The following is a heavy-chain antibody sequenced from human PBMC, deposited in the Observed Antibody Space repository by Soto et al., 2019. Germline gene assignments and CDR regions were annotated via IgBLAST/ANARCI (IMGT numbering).Heavy chain of an antibody. J-gene: IGHJ4*02. CDR3: DREGRGSTPDY. CDR2: IYHSGST. Sequence: SETLSLTCAVSGYSISSGYYWGWIRQPPGKGLEWIGSIYHSGSTYYNPSLKSRVTISVDTSKNQFSLKLSSVTAADTAVYYCDREGRGSTPDYWGQGTLVTVSS. D-gene: IGHD1-26*01. CDR1: GYSISSGYY. V-gene: IGHV4-38-2*02.